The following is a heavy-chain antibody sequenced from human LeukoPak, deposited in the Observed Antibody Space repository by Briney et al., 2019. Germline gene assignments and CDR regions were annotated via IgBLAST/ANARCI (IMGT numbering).Heavy chain of an antibody. D-gene: IGHD2-2*01. CDR1: GFTFSSYG. J-gene: IGHJ4*02. CDR2: IWYDGSNK. V-gene: IGHV3-33*01. CDR3: AMSREDPVVVVPAAVDY. Sequence: GRSLRLSCPASGFTFSSYGMHWVRQAPGKGLEWVAVIWYDGSNKYYADSVKGRFTISRDNSRNTLYLQMNSLRAEDTAVYYCAMSREDPVVVVPAAVDYWGQGTLVTVSS.